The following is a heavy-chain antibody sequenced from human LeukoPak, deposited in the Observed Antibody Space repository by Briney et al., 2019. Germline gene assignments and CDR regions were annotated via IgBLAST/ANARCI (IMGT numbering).Heavy chain of an antibody. CDR3: ARVRELYRDY. D-gene: IGHD1-7*01. CDR2: ISSGSTYM. J-gene: IGHJ4*02. V-gene: IGHV3-21*01. CDR1: GFTFSTYT. Sequence: GGSLRLSCAASGFTFSTYTMNWVRQAPGKGLEWVSSISSGSTYMFYADSVKGRFTISRDNTKNSLYLQMNGLRAEDTAVYYCARVRELYRDYWGQGTLVTVSS.